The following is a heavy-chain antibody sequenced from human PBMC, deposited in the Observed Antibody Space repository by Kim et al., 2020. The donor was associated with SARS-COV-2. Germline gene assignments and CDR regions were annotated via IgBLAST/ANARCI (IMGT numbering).Heavy chain of an antibody. V-gene: IGHV4-34*01. CDR2: INHSGST. CDR3: ARGHRWGRTPVGYFDY. Sequence: SETLSLTCAVYGGSFSGYYWSWIRQPPGKGLEWIGEINHSGSTNYNPSLKSRVTISVDTSKNQFSLKLSSVTAADTAMYYCARGHRWGRTPVGYFDYWGQGTLVTVSS. CDR1: GGSFSGYY. J-gene: IGHJ4*02. D-gene: IGHD2-21*02.